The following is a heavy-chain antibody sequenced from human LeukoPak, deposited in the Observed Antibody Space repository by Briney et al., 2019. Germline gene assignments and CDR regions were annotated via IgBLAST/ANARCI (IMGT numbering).Heavy chain of an antibody. CDR1: GFALSSHW. CDR3: ARSLPYGTTWYGRSDF. D-gene: IGHD6-13*01. J-gene: IGHJ4*02. V-gene: IGHV3-7*03. CDR2: IRQDGDTK. Sequence: PGGSLRLSCAASGFALSSHWMTWVRQAPGKGLGWVANIRQDGDTKYYVDSVKGRFTISRDNAMNSLYLQMNSLRAEDTAIYYCARSLPYGTTWYGRSDFWGQGTLVTVSS.